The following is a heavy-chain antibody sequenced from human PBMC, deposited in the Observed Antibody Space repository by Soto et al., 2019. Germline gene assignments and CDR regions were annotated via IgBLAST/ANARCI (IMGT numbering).Heavy chain of an antibody. D-gene: IGHD3-3*01. V-gene: IGHV4-61*01. CDR2: IYYTGNT. J-gene: IGHJ5*02. CDR1: GGSVSSGSYF. Sequence: PSETLSLTCTVSGGSVSSGSYFWSWIRQPPGKGLEWLGYIYYTGNTNYNTSLKSRLTISVDSSKNQFSLKLSSVTAADMAANYCARERSGDLTVFRSWGQGTLVTVSS. CDR3: ARERSGDLTVFRS.